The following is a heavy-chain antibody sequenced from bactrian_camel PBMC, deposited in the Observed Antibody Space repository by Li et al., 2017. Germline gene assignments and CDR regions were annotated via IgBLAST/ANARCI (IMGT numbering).Heavy chain of an antibody. CDR1: LHRW. D-gene: IGHD2*01. J-gene: IGHJ4*01. CDR2: VTTGGGNT. CDR3: AARVMRRGYCYYTAPEKYDF. V-gene: IGHV3S31*01. Sequence: VQLVESGGGSVQAGGSLRLSCTAPLHRWVGWFRQAPGEVREGVAGVTTGGGNTFYSDSVKGRFTISQDNANNTLYLQMNNLKPEDTATYFCAARVMRRGYCYYTAPEKYDFWGQGTQVTVS.